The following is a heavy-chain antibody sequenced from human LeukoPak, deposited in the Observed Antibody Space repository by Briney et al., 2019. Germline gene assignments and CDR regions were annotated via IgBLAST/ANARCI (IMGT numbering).Heavy chain of an antibody. CDR1: GGSFSGYY. J-gene: IGHJ4*02. Sequence: PSETLSLTCAVYGGSFSGYYWSWIRQPPGKGLEWIGEINHSGRTNYNPSLTSRVTISVDTSKNQFSLRLSSVTAADTAVYYCATEEGAAAGTIRTAPDYWGQGTLVTVSS. V-gene: IGHV4-34*01. D-gene: IGHD6-13*01. CDR3: ATEEGAAAGTIRTAPDY. CDR2: INHSGRT.